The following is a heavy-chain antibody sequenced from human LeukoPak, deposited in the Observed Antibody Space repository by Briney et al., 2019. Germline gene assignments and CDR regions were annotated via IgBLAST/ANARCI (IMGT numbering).Heavy chain of an antibody. CDR2: IKQDGSEK. J-gene: IGHJ4*02. V-gene: IGHV3-7*01. CDR1: GFTFSSYW. CDR3: ARVIYSSGWPFAFDY. Sequence: PGGSLRLSCAASGFTFSSYWMSWVRQAPGKGLEWVANIKQDGSEKYYVDSVKGRFTISRDNAKNSLYLQMNSLRAEDTAVYYCARVIYSSGWPFAFDYWGQGTLVTVSS. D-gene: IGHD6-19*01.